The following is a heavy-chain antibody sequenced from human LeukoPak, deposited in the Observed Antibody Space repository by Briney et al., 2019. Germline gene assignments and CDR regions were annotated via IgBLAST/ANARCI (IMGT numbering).Heavy chain of an antibody. V-gene: IGHV4-28*01. Sequence: SETLSLTCVVSGYSITSDNWWGWIRQPPGKGLEWIGYIYYSGDTYYNPSLKSRVTMSVDTSKNQFSLKLSSVTAADTAVYYCARLLGTGTSNPHYYYYYYYMDVWGKGTTVTVSS. D-gene: IGHD1-7*01. CDR3: ARLLGTGTSNPHYYYYYYYMDV. CDR2: IYYSGDT. J-gene: IGHJ6*03. CDR1: GYSITSDNW.